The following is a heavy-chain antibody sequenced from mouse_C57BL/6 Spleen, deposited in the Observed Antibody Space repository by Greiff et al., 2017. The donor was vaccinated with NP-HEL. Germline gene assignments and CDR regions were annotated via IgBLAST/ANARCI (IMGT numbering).Heavy chain of an antibody. D-gene: IGHD3-1*01. CDR1: GYSITSGYD. CDR2: ISYSGST. V-gene: IGHV3-1*01. Sequence: DVQLQESGPGMVKPSQSLSLTCTVTGYSITSGYDWHWIRHFPGNKLEWMGYISYSGSTNYNPSLKSRISITHDTTKNHFFLKLNSVTTEDTATYCLAREGGTPYWYFDVWGTGTTVTVSP. CDR3: AREGGTPYWYFDV. J-gene: IGHJ1*03.